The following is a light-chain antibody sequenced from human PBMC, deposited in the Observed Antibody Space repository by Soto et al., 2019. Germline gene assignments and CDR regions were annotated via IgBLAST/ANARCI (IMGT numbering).Light chain of an antibody. CDR3: CAYVSSNTLL. Sequence: QSVLTQPASVSGSPGQSITISCTGTSSDVGAYNFVSWHQQHPGKAPKLMIYNVYDRPSGISYRFSGSKSGNTASLTISGLQGEDEADYYGCAYVSSNTLLFGGGPKVTV. CDR1: SSDVGAYNF. V-gene: IGLV2-14*03. J-gene: IGLJ3*02. CDR2: NVY.